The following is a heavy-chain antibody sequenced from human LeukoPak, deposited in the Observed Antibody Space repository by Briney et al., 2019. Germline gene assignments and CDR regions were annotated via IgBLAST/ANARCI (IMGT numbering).Heavy chain of an antibody. CDR3: TGHPGIASDLAV. CDR2: IDPSDSYT. J-gene: IGHJ6*02. D-gene: IGHD6-13*01. V-gene: IGHV5-10-1*01. Sequence: GESLKISCKASGYIFTNYWIGWVRQMPGGGLEWMGRIDPSDSYTNYSPSFQGHVTISADKSITTAYLQWSSLKASDTAIYYCTGHPGIASDLAVWRQGTTVTVSS. CDR1: GYIFTNYW.